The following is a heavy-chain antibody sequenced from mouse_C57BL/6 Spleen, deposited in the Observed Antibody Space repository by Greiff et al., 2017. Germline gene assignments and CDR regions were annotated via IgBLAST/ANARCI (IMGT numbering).Heavy chain of an antibody. V-gene: IGHV8-12*01. CDR1: GFSLSTSGMG. CDR3: ARRGYYDYDEWYCDV. CDR2: LYWDDAK. J-gene: IGHJ1*03. Sequence: QVTLKVSGPGILQSSQTLSLTCSFSGFSLSTSGMGVSWIRQPSGKGLEWLAHLYWDDAKRYNPSLKSRLTISKDTSRNQVFLKITSVDTADTATYYWARRGYYDYDEWYCDVWGTGTTVTVSS. D-gene: IGHD2-4*01.